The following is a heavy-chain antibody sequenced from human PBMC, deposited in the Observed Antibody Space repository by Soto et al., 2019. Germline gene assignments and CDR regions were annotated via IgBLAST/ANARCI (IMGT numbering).Heavy chain of an antibody. Sequence: GGSLRLSCAASGFTFSSYAMSWVRQAPGKGLEWVSAISGSGGGTYYADSVKGRFTISRDNSKNTLYLQMNSLRAEDTAVYYCANSGDYYDSSGFDYWGQGTLVTVSS. D-gene: IGHD3-22*01. J-gene: IGHJ4*02. CDR1: GFTFSSYA. CDR2: ISGSGGGT. V-gene: IGHV3-23*01. CDR3: ANSGDYYDSSGFDY.